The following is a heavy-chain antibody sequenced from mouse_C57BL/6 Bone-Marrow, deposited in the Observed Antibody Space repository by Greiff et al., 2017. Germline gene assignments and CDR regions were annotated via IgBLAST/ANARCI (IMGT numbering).Heavy chain of an antibody. J-gene: IGHJ3*01. Sequence: EVNLVESGGDLVKPGGSLKLSCAASGFTFSSYGMSWVRQTPDKRLEWVATISSGGSYTYYPDSVKGRFTISRDNAKNTLYLQMSSLKSEDTAMYYCARPIYDYDWFAYWGQGTLVTVSA. CDR3: ARPIYDYDWFAY. D-gene: IGHD2-4*01. CDR2: ISSGGSYT. CDR1: GFTFSSYG. V-gene: IGHV5-6*01.